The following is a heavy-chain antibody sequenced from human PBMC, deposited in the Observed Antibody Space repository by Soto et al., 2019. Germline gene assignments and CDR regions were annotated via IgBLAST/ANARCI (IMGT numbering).Heavy chain of an antibody. V-gene: IGHV4-34*01. CDR1: GGSFSDYY. Sequence: PSETLSLTCAVYGGSFSDYYWSWIRQPPGKGLEWIGEINPSGSTNYNPSLKSRLTISVDTSKSQFSLKLSSVTAADTAVYFCARGQTYCSGGTCYEQYDYWGQGTLVTVS. J-gene: IGHJ4*02. CDR3: ARGQTYCSGGTCYEQYDY. CDR2: INPSGST. D-gene: IGHD2-15*01.